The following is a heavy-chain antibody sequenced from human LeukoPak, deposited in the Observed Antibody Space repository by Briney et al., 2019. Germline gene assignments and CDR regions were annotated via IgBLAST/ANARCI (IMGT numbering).Heavy chain of an antibody. D-gene: IGHD6-19*01. Sequence: PGRSMRLSCAASGFTFSSYAMHWVRKAPGKGLEWVAVISYDGSNKYYADSVKGRFTISRDNSKNTLYLQMNSLRAEDTAVYYCARDSSGWFDYWGQGTLVTVSS. J-gene: IGHJ4*02. CDR3: ARDSSGWFDY. CDR1: GFTFSSYA. V-gene: IGHV3-30-3*01. CDR2: ISYDGSNK.